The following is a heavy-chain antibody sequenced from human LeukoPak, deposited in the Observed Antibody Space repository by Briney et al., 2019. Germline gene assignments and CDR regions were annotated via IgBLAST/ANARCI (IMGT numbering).Heavy chain of an antibody. V-gene: IGHV4-31*03. CDR3: ARDGYSGYHGMDV. CDR1: GGSISSGGYY. D-gene: IGHD5-12*01. J-gene: IGHJ6*02. Sequence: SQTLSLTCTVSGGSISSGGYYWSWIRQHPGKGLEWIGYIYYSGSTYYNPSLKSRVTISVDTSKNQFSLKLSSVTAADTAVYYCARDGYSGYHGMDVWGQGTTVTVSS. CDR2: IYYSGST.